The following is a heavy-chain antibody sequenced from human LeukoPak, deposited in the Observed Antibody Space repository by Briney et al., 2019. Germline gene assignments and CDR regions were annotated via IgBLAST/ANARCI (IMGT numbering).Heavy chain of an antibody. J-gene: IGHJ4*02. CDR1: GFTFSSYS. V-gene: IGHV3-21*04. Sequence: GGSLRLSCAASGFTFSSYSMNWVRQAPGKGLEWVSSISSSSSYIYYADSVKGRFTISRDNAKNSLYLQMNSLRAEDTAVYYCARGFGYYGDYDGGDYWGQGTLVTVSS. D-gene: IGHD4-17*01. CDR2: ISSSSSYI. CDR3: ARGFGYYGDYDGGDY.